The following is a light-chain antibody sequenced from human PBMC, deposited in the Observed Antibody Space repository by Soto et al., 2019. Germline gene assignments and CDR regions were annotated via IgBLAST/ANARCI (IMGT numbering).Light chain of an antibody. CDR1: QSVSSH. V-gene: IGKV3D-15*01. CDR3: QHYHDWPPRT. CDR2: DAS. Sequence: THSPATLSLSTWSRATLSGRTSQSVSSHSAWYQQKTGQAPRLLIYDASNRAPGIPARFSGSGSGTEFTLTISSLQSEDSAVYYCQHYHDWPPRTFGQGTKVDIK. J-gene: IGKJ1*01.